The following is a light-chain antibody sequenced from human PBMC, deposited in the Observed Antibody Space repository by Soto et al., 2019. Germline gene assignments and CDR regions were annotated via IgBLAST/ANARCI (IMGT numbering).Light chain of an antibody. Sequence: EIVLTQSPGTLSLSPGERATLSCRASQSVSSNLAWYQQKPGQAPRLLIYGASTRATGIPARFSGSGSGTEFTLTISSLQSEDFAVYYCQQHNNWPKWTFGQGTKVDIK. J-gene: IGKJ1*01. CDR3: QQHNNWPKWT. CDR1: QSVSSN. V-gene: IGKV3-15*01. CDR2: GAS.